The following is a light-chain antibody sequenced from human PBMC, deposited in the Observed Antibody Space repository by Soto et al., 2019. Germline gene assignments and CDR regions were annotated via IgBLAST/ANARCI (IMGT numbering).Light chain of an antibody. CDR2: SNN. Sequence: QSALTQPASVSGSPGQSITISCTGTSSDVGGYKYVSWYQQHPGKAPKLIIYSNNQRPSGVPDRFSGSKSGTSASLAISGLRSEDEADYYCAAWDDSLSGPVFGTGTKLTVL. CDR1: SSDVGGYKY. J-gene: IGLJ1*01. CDR3: AAWDDSLSGPV. V-gene: IGLV1-47*02.